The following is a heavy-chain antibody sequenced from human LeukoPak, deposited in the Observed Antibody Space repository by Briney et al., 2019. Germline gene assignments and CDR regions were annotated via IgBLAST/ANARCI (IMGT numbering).Heavy chain of an antibody. D-gene: IGHD1-14*01. CDR2: INPGGSSI. J-gene: IGHJ4*02. Sequence: GGSLRLSCAASGFTFSSYWMHWVRQVPGKGLVWVARINPGGSSITYADSVKGRFTISRDNAKNTLYLQMDSLRAEDTGVYYCARSNQADDYWGRGTLVTVS. CDR1: GFTFSSYW. CDR3: ARSNQADDY. V-gene: IGHV3-74*01.